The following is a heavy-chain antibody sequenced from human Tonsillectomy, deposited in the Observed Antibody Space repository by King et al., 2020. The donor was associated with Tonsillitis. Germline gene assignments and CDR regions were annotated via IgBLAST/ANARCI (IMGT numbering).Heavy chain of an antibody. D-gene: IGHD5-24*01. Sequence: VQLVESGGVVVQPGGSLRLSCAASGFTFDDYSMHWVRQVPGESLEWVSLISGDGSKTYYADSVKGRFNMSRDNSKNSLHLQMNSLTPEDAALYFCAKIARRGQLMDWFDSWGQGTLVTVSS. CDR2: ISGDGSKT. V-gene: IGHV3-43*01. J-gene: IGHJ5*01. CDR1: GFTFDDYS. CDR3: AKIARRGQLMDWFDS.